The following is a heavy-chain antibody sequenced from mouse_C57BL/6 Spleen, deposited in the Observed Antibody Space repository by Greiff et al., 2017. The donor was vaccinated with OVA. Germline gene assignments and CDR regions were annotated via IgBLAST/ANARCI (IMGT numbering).Heavy chain of an antibody. CDR3: ARGAGTGSFDY. CDR2: ISSGSSTI. D-gene: IGHD4-1*01. CDR1: GFTFTDYG. V-gene: IGHV5-17*01. Sequence: EVKLVESGGGLVKPGGSLKLSCAASGFTFTDYGMHWVRQAPEKGLEWVAYISSGSSTIYYADTVKGRFTISRDNAKNTLFLQMTSLRSEDTAMYYCARGAGTGSFDYWGQGTTLTVSS. J-gene: IGHJ2*01.